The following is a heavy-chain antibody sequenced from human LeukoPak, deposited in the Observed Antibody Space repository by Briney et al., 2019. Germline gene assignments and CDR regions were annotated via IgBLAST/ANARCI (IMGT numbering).Heavy chain of an antibody. Sequence: PGGSLRLSCAASGFTFSSYEMNWVRQAPGKGPEWVSYISSSGSTIYYADSVKGRFTISRDNAENSLYLQMNSLRAEDTAVYYCASDGYSYGPNIDYWGQGTLVTVSS. J-gene: IGHJ4*02. CDR3: ASDGYSYGPNIDY. CDR2: ISSSGSTI. CDR1: GFTFSSYE. V-gene: IGHV3-48*03. D-gene: IGHD5-18*01.